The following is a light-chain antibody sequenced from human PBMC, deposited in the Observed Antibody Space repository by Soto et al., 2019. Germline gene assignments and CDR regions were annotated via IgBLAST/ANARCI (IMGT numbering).Light chain of an antibody. V-gene: IGKV3-20*01. J-gene: IGKJ1*01. CDR2: GAS. CDR1: QSISSSF. Sequence: EIVLTQSPVTLFLSPGERATLSCRASQSISSSFLAWYQQKPGQAPRLLIYGASSRATGIPDRFSGSGSGTDFTLTISRLEPEDFAVYHCQQYDTSPWTFGQGTKVDIK. CDR3: QQYDTSPWT.